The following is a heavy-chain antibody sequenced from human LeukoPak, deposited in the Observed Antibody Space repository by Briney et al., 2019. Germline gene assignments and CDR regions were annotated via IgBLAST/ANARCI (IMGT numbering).Heavy chain of an antibody. V-gene: IGHV3-21*01. CDR3: ARSPTLYNWFDP. CDR1: GFTFSSYS. CDR2: ISSSSSYI. J-gene: IGHJ5*02. Sequence: GGSLRLSCAASGFTFSSYSMNWVRQAPGKRLEWVSSISSSSSYIYYADSVKGRFTISRDNAKNSLYLQMNSLRAEDTAVYYCARSPTLYNWFDPWGQGTLVTVSS.